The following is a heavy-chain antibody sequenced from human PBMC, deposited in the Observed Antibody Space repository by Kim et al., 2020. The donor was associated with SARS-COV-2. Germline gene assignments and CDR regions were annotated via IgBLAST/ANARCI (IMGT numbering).Heavy chain of an antibody. V-gene: IGHV3-23*01. D-gene: IGHD6-13*01. CDR2: ISGGFGST. J-gene: IGHJ4*02. CDR3: AKGLHSTSWVFDS. CDR1: GFTFSNYA. Sequence: GGSLRLSCGASGFTFSNYAMTWVRQAPGKGLEWVSVISGGFGSTYYADSVKGRFTISRDNSKNTLYVEMNSLRAEDTAVYYCAKGLHSTSWVFDSWGQGTLVTVSS.